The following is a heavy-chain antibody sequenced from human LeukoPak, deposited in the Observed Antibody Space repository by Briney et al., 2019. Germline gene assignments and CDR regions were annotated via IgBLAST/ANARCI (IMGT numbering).Heavy chain of an antibody. J-gene: IGHJ4*02. V-gene: IGHV3-74*01. CDR2: INSVGSST. Sequence: PGGSLRLSCAASGFTFSSYWMHWVRQAPGKGLVWVSRINSVGSSTSYADSVKGRFTISRDNAKNTLYLQMNSLRAEDTAVYYCARDIEDTAMVVYYYFDYWGQGTLVTVSA. D-gene: IGHD5-18*01. CDR3: ARDIEDTAMVVYYYFDY. CDR1: GFTFSSYW.